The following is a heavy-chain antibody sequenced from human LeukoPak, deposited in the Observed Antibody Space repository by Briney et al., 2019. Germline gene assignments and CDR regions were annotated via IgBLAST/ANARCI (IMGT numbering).Heavy chain of an antibody. V-gene: IGHV7-4-1*02. D-gene: IGHD2-15*01. J-gene: IGHJ4*02. CDR2: INTNTGNP. CDR1: GYTFTSYA. Sequence: ASVKVSCKASGYTFTSYAMNWVRQAPGQGLEWMGWINTNTGNPTHAQGFTGRFVFSLDTSVSTAYLQISSLKAEDTAVYYCARDSFRWEYGGSCDYWGQGTLVTVSS. CDR3: ARDSFRWEYGGSCDY.